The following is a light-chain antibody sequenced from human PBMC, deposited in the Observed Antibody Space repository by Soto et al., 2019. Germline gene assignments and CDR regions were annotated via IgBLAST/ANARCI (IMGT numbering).Light chain of an antibody. CDR1: QDISRF. Sequence: DVQMNQSPSAMSASVGDRVTIACRASQDISRFVSWFQHKPGRAPERLIYETSNLQHGVPSRFSGSGSGTECTLAISGLQPEDFATYYCLQHNTYPYTVGQRTKLEIK. CDR2: ETS. J-gene: IGKJ2*01. CDR3: LQHNTYPYT. V-gene: IGKV1-17*03.